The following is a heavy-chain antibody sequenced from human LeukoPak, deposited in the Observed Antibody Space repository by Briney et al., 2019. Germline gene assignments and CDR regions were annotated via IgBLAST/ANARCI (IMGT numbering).Heavy chain of an antibody. D-gene: IGHD6-13*01. J-gene: IGHJ4*02. CDR2: ISYDGSNK. CDR3: AKMVAAADASTGDYFDY. V-gene: IGHV3-30*04. CDR1: GFTFSSYA. Sequence: GGSLRLSCAASGFTFSSYAMHWVRQAPGKGLEWVAVISYDGSNKYYADSVKGRFTISRDNSKNTLYLQMNSLRAEDTAVYYCAKMVAAADASTGDYFDYWGQGTLVTVSS.